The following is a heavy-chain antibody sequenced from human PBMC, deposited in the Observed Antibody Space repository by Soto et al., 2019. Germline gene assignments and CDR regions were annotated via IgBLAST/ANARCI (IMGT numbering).Heavy chain of an antibody. CDR2: IYHSGST. CDR1: GGSIGSSNW. V-gene: IGHV4-4*02. CDR3: ASFPTYYYDSSSDY. Sequence: ASETLSLTCAVSGGSIGSSNWWSWVRQPPGKGLEWIGEIYHSGSTNYNPSLKSRVTISVDKSKNQFSLKLSSVTAADTAVYYCASFPTYYYDSSSDYWGQGTLVTVSS. D-gene: IGHD3-22*01. J-gene: IGHJ4*02.